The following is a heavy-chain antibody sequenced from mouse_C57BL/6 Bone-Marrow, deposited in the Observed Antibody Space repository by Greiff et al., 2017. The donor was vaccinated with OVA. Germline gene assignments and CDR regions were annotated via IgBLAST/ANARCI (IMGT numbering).Heavy chain of an antibody. J-gene: IGHJ4*01. CDR2: IDPSDSYT. CDR1: GYTFTSYW. Sequence: QVQLQQPGAELVKPGASVKLSCKASGYTFTSYWMPWVKQRPGQGLEWIGEIDPSDSYTNYTQKFKGKATLTVDTSSSTAYMQLSSLTSEDSAVYYCARFYGNYFIYAMDYWGQGTSVTVSS. CDR3: ARFYGNYFIYAMDY. D-gene: IGHD2-1*01. V-gene: IGHV1-50*01.